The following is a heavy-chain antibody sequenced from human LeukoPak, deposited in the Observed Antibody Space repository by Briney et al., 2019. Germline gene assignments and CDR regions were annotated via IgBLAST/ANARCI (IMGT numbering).Heavy chain of an antibody. CDR3: AKDKGWGYSSYDYYGMDV. V-gene: IGHV3-53*01. J-gene: IGHJ6*02. CDR2: TYTGGNS. D-gene: IGHD1-26*01. Sequence: GGSLRLSCAASGFTVSSIHMVWVRQAPGKGLEWVSVTYTGGNSYYADSVKGRFTISRDISKNTLYVQMNSLRAEDAAVYYCAKDKGWGYSSYDYYGMDVWGQGTTVTVSS. CDR1: GFTVSSIH.